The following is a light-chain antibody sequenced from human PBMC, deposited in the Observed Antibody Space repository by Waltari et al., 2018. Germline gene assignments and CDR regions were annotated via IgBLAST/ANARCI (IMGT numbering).Light chain of an antibody. CDR2: LGS. Sequence: SISCRSSQSLLHSNGYNYLDWYLQKPGQSPQLLIYLGSNRASGVPDRFSGSGSGTDFTLKISRVEAEDVGVYYCMQALQTPLFTFGPGTKVDIK. J-gene: IGKJ3*01. V-gene: IGKV2-28*01. CDR3: MQALQTPLFT. CDR1: QSLLHSNGYNY.